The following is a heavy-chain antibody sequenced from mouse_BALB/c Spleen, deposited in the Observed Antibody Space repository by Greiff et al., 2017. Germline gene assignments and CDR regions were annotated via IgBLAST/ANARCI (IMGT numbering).Heavy chain of an antibody. J-gene: IGHJ4*01. CDR2: IYPGSGST. Sequence: QVQLKESGPELVKPGASVKMSCKASGYTFTDYVISWVKQRTGQGLEWIGEIYPGSGSTYYNEKFKGKATLTADKSSNTAYMQLSSLTSEDSAVYFCASQYGNSYYAMDYWGQGTSVTVSS. V-gene: IGHV1-77*01. D-gene: IGHD2-10*02. CDR1: GYTFTDYV. CDR3: ASQYGNSYYAMDY.